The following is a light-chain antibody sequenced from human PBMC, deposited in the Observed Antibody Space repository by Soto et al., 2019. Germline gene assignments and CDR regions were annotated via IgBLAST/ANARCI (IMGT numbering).Light chain of an antibody. CDR1: QSVNRR. J-gene: IGKJ2*01. Sequence: DIQLRQSPSSLSAYEGYRATITCRASQSVNRRVAWYQQKPGKAPKLLIYKASSLESGVPSRFSGSGSGTEFTLTISSLQTDAFATYYCQQYNSYLYSFGQGTKVDLK. CDR3: QQYNSYLYS. CDR2: KAS. V-gene: IGKV1-5*03.